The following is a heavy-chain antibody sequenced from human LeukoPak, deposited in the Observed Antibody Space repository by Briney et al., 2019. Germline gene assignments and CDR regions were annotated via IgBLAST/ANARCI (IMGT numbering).Heavy chain of an antibody. Sequence: SETLSLTCTVSGGPISSYYWSWIRQPPGKGLEWIAYISDIGSINYNPSLKSRVTISLDTSKNQFSLKLSSVTAADTAVYYCAGHHPRNTVDFWGQGTLVTVSS. CDR3: AGHHPRNTVDF. CDR2: ISDIGSI. CDR1: GGPISSYY. J-gene: IGHJ4*02. D-gene: IGHD2/OR15-2a*01. V-gene: IGHV4-59*08.